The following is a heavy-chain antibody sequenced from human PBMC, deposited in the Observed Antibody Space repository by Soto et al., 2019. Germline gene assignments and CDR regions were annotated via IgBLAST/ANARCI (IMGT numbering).Heavy chain of an antibody. CDR3: AKDLVGATGPYYYYYGMDV. J-gene: IGHJ6*02. Sequence: GGSLRLSCAACGFTFSSYGMHWVRQAPGKGLEWVAVISYDGSNKYYADSVKGRFTISRDNSKNTLYLQMNSLRAEDTAVYYCAKDLVGATGPYYYYYGMDVWGQGTTVTVSS. CDR1: GFTFSSYG. D-gene: IGHD1-26*01. V-gene: IGHV3-30*18. CDR2: ISYDGSNK.